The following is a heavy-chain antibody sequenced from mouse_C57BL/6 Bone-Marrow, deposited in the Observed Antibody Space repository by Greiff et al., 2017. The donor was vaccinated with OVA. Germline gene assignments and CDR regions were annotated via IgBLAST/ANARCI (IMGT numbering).Heavy chain of an antibody. CDR1: GFTFSDYY. Sequence: EVHLVESEGGLVQPGRSMKLSCTASGFTFSDYYMAWVRQVPEKGLEWVANINYDGSSTYYLDSLKSRFIISRDNAKNILYLQMSSLKSEDTATYYCAREDGSSPWYYAMDYWGQGTSVTVSS. CDR3: AREDGSSPWYYAMDY. V-gene: IGHV5-16*01. D-gene: IGHD1-1*01. J-gene: IGHJ4*01. CDR2: INYDGSST.